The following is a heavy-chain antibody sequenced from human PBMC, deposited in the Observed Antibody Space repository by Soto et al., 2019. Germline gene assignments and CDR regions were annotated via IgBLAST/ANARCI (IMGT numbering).Heavy chain of an antibody. CDR2: IFYSGST. V-gene: IGHV4-59*01. J-gene: IGHJ2*01. CDR3: ARDRYCSGGSCYEWYFDL. Sequence: QVQLQESGPGLVKPSETLSLTCTVSGGSISSYYWSWIRQPPGKGLEWIGYIFYSGSTNYNPSLNSRFTRSLDTSTNKFSLKLSCVTAADTAVYYCARDRYCSGGSCYEWYFDLRGRGTLVTVCS. D-gene: IGHD2-15*01. CDR1: GGSISSYY.